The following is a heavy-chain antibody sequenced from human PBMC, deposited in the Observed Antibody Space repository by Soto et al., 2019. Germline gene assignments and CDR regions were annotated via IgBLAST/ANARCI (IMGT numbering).Heavy chain of an antibody. CDR2: IWYDGSNK. Sequence: QVQLVESGGGVVQPGRSLRLSCAAYGFTVSSYGMHWVRQAPGKGLEWVAVIWYDGSNKYYADSVKGRFTISRDNSTNTLYLQMNSLRAEDTAVYYCARDLSSTSCLDYWGQGTLVTVSS. D-gene: IGHD2-2*01. V-gene: IGHV3-33*01. CDR1: GFTVSSYG. J-gene: IGHJ4*02. CDR3: ARDLSSTSCLDY.